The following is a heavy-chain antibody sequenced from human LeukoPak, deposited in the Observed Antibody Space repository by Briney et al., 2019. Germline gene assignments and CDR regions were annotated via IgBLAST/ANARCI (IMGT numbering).Heavy chain of an antibody. CDR3: ARGRPYSGGYHLDY. CDR1: GDSTSSDRYY. CDR2: IYYSGST. V-gene: IGHV4-39*02. D-gene: IGHD1-26*01. J-gene: IGHJ4*02. Sequence: PSETLSLTCTVSGDSTSSDRYYGGWVRQPPGKGLEWIGNIYYSGSTYYNPSPKSRVTMSVDTSKNQFFLKLNSVTAADTAVYYCARGRPYSGGYHLDYWGQGTLVTVSA.